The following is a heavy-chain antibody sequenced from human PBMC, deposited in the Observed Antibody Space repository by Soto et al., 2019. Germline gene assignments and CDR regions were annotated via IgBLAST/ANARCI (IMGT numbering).Heavy chain of an antibody. D-gene: IGHD2-15*01. CDR2: IYYSGST. Sequence: QVQLQESGPGLVKPSETLSLTCTVSGGSISSYYWSWIRQPPGKGLEWIGYIYYSGSTNYNPSLKLLVTISLDTSKNQFSLKLSSVTAADTAVYYCARASGCSGGSCAFDPWGQGTLVTVSS. CDR3: ARASGCSGGSCAFDP. J-gene: IGHJ5*02. V-gene: IGHV4-59*01. CDR1: GGSISSYY.